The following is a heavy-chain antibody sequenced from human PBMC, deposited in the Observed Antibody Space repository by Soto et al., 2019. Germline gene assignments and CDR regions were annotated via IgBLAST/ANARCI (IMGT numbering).Heavy chain of an antibody. CDR2: VNHSGTT. D-gene: IGHD2-2*01. CDR3: ARGIGYCSSINCYSSRRLRFDS. J-gene: IGHJ4*02. V-gene: IGHV4-34*01. CDR1: GGSFSGYY. Sequence: QVQLQQWGEGLLKPSETLSLTCAVYGGSFSGYYWTWIRQSPEKGLEWIGEVNHSGTTYYNPSLKTRVTISVHTPKNQFSLKMSSVTAADTAVYYCARGIGYCSSINCYSSRRLRFDSWGQGTLVTVSS.